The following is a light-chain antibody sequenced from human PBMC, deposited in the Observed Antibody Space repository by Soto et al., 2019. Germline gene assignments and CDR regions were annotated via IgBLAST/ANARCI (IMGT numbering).Light chain of an antibody. CDR2: DAS. J-gene: IGKJ1*01. V-gene: IGKV1-5*01. CDR1: QSISSW. CDR3: QQYNSYPWT. Sequence: DIQMTQSPSTLSASVGGRVTITCRASQSISSWLAWYQQKPGKAPKLLIYDASSLESGVPPRFSGSGSGTEFTLTISSLQPDDFATYYCQQYNSYPWTFGQGTKVDIK.